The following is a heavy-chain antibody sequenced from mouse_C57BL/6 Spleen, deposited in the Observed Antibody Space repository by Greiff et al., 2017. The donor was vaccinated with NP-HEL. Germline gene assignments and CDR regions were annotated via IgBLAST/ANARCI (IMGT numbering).Heavy chain of an antibody. CDR3: ARQGYGSSYGYFDY. CDR1: GFTFSDYY. Sequence: EVQVVESGGGLVQPGGSLKLSCAASGFTFSDYYMYWVRQTPEKRLEWVAYISNGGGSTYYPDTVKGRFTISRDNAKNTLYLQMSRLKSEDTAMYYCARQGYGSSYGYFDYWGQGTTLTVSS. CDR2: ISNGGGST. D-gene: IGHD1-1*01. J-gene: IGHJ2*01. V-gene: IGHV5-12*01.